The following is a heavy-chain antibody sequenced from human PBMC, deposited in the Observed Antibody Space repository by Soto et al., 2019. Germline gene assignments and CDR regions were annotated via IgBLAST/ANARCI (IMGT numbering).Heavy chain of an antibody. CDR3: ARLVGPTSSENWFDS. V-gene: IGHV1-18*01. J-gene: IGHJ5*01. D-gene: IGHD1-26*01. Sequence: QVELMQSGGEVKKPGASVKVSCKTSGYTFFSYGITWVRQAPGQGLEWMGWVSGYNGHTNYAQKFQDRVSMTRDISTTTAYMELRSLRTDDTAVYYCARLVGPTSSENWFDSWGQGTLVTVSS. CDR2: VSGYNGHT. CDR1: GYTFFSYG.